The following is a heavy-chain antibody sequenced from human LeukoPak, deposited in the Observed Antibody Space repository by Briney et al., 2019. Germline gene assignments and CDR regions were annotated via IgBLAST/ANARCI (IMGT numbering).Heavy chain of an antibody. J-gene: IGHJ4*02. CDR2: ISGSGGST. V-gene: IGHV3-23*01. Sequence: GGSLRLSCAASGFTFSSYAMSWVRQAPGKGLEWVSAISGSGGSTYYADSVKGRFTISRDNSKKTLYLQMNSLRAEDTAVYYCAKAVQYYDYVWGSYRPPRDYYFDYWGQGTLVTVSS. D-gene: IGHD3-16*02. CDR3: AKAVQYYDYVWGSYRPPRDYYFDY. CDR1: GFTFSSYA.